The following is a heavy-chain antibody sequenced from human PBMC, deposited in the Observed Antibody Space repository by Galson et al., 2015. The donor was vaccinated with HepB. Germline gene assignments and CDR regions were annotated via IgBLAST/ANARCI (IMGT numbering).Heavy chain of an antibody. D-gene: IGHD3-3*01. V-gene: IGHV3-11*06. CDR2: ISPSGDYT. CDR3: ARDLGTLFGVVVDAFDI. Sequence: SLRLSCATSGFTFSDYYMNWVRQAPGKGLKWVASISPSGDYTNYADSVKGRFTISRDNAKNSLSLQMNSLRPEDTALYFCARDLGTLFGVVVDAFDIWGQGTMVTVSS. CDR1: GFTFSDYY. J-gene: IGHJ3*02.